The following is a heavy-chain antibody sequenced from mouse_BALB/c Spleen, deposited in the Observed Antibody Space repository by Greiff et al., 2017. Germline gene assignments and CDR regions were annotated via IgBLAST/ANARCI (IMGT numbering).Heavy chain of an antibody. D-gene: IGHD3-3*01. CDR3: ARGLGLDY. Sequence: EVKVVESGGGLVKPGGSLKLSCAASGFTFSDYYMYWVRQTPEKRLEWVATISDGGSYTYYPDSVKGRFTISRDNAKNNLYLQMSSLKSEDTAMYYCARGLGLDYWGQGTSVTVSS. CDR1: GFTFSDYY. J-gene: IGHJ4*01. V-gene: IGHV5-4*02. CDR2: ISDGGSYT.